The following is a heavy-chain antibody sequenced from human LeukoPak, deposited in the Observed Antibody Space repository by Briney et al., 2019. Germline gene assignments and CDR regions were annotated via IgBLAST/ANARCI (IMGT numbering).Heavy chain of an antibody. CDR3: ARDRGSYLDY. D-gene: IGHD1-26*01. V-gene: IGHV4-34*01. CDR2: INHSGST. Sequence: SETLSLTCAVYGGSFSGYYWSWIRQPPGKGLEWIGEINHSGSTNYNPSLKSRVTISVDTSKNQFSLKLSSVTAADTAVYYCARDRGSYLDYWGQGTLVTVSS. J-gene: IGHJ4*02. CDR1: GGSFSGYY.